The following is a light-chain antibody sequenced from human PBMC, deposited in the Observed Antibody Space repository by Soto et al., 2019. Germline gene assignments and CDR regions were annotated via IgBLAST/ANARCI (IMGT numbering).Light chain of an antibody. J-gene: IGKJ1*01. CDR1: HSVSNY. V-gene: IGKV3-11*01. CDR2: DAS. Sequence: EIVMTQSPATLSVSPGERATLSCRASHSVSNYLAWYQQKPGQAPRLLIYDASIRATGIPARFSGSGSGTDFTLFISSLEPEDFAAYYCQQRRTFGQGTKVDIK. CDR3: QQRRT.